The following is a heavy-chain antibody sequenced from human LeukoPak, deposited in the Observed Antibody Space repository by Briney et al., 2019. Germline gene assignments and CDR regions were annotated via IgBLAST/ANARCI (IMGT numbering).Heavy chain of an antibody. CDR2: ISSSGSTI. J-gene: IGHJ6*03. Sequence: GGSLRLSCAASGFTFSDYYMSWIRQAPGKGLEWVSYISSSGSTIYYADSVKGRFTISRDNAKNSLYLQMNSLRAEDTAVYYCARDSISYYDFWSASRVDYYYYMDVWGKGTTVTVSS. CDR1: GFTFSDYY. D-gene: IGHD3-3*01. V-gene: IGHV3-11*01. CDR3: ARDSISYYDFWSASRVDYYYYMDV.